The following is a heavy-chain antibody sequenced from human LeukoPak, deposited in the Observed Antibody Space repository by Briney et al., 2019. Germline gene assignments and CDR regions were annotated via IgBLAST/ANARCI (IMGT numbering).Heavy chain of an antibody. J-gene: IGHJ4*02. Sequence: SETLSLTCAVYGGSFSGYYWSWIRQPPGKGLEWIGEINHSGSTNYNPSLKSRVTISVDTSKNQFSLKLSSVTAADTAVYYCARRNSSGYYRLRYFDYWGQGTLVTVSS. CDR3: ARRNSSGYYRLRYFDY. CDR1: GGSFSGYY. D-gene: IGHD3-22*01. V-gene: IGHV4-34*01. CDR2: INHSGST.